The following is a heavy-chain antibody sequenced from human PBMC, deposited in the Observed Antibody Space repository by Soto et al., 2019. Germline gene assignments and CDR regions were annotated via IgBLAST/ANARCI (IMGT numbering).Heavy chain of an antibody. J-gene: IGHJ5*02. CDR2: SYYSGST. Sequence: QVQLQESGPGLVKPSQTLSLTCTVSGGSISSGDYYWRWIRQPPGKGLEWIGYSYYSGSTYYNPSLKRRVTIPVDTSKNNFSLKLSSVTAADTAVYYCARRRGPGDTIVLMVYATPPWWFDPWGQGTLVTVSS. CDR3: ARRRGPGDTIVLMVYATPPWWFDP. V-gene: IGHV4-30-4*01. CDR1: GGSISSGDYY. D-gene: IGHD2-8*01.